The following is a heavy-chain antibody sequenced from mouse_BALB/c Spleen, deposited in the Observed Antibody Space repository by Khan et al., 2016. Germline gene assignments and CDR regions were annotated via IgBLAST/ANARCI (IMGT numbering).Heavy chain of an antibody. V-gene: IGHV3-2*02. CDR2: ISYSGST. CDR1: GYSITSDYA. Sequence: EVQLQESGPGLVKPSQSLSLTCTVTGYSITSDYACNWIRQFPGNKLEWMGYISYSGSTSYHPSLTSRISITRDTSKNQFFLHLNSVTTEDTATYYCATTVVAPRFAYWGQGTLVTVSA. D-gene: IGHD1-1*01. J-gene: IGHJ3*01. CDR3: ATTVVAPRFAY.